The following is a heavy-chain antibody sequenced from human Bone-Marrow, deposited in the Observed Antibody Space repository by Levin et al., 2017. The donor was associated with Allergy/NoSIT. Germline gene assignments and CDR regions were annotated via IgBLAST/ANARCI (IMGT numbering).Heavy chain of an antibody. CDR3: AKEIFGVANYYYGMNV. CDR2: ISFDGSDT. J-gene: IGHJ6*02. Sequence: PGGSLRLSCVASGFTFSGYGMHWVRQAPGKGLEWVAVISFDGSDTYFVDSVKGRFTISRDNSNNTLYLQMNSLRPEDTAVYYCAKEIFGVANYYYGMNVWGQGTTVTVSS. D-gene: IGHD3-3*01. CDR1: GFTFSGYG. V-gene: IGHV3-30*18.